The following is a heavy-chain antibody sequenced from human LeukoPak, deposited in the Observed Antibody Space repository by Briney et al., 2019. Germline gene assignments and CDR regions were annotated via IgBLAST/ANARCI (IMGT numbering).Heavy chain of an antibody. CDR2: ISGDGGTT. CDR1: GTTFEDYA. Sequence: PGGSLRLSGAASGTTFEDYAMHWVRQAPGKGLEWVSFISGDGGTTFYADSVKGRFTISRDNYKTSLNLQMNSLRTEDTALYYCAKDQGASGWGAFDYWGQGTLVTVSS. V-gene: IGHV3-43*02. CDR3: AKDQGASGWGAFDY. J-gene: IGHJ4*02. D-gene: IGHD6-19*01.